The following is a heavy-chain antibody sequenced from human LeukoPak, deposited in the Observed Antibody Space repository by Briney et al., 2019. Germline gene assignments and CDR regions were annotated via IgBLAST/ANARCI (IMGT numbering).Heavy chain of an antibody. D-gene: IGHD1-26*01. J-gene: IGHJ4*02. CDR3: ARQSGSYFIY. V-gene: IGHV4-59*08. CDR1: GGSISSYY. CDR2: IYYSGST. Sequence: SETLSLTCTVSGGSISSYYWSWIRQPPGKGLEWIGYIYYSGSTNYNPSLKSRVTISVDTSKNQFSPKLSSVTAADTAVYYCARQSGSYFIYWGQGTLVTVSS.